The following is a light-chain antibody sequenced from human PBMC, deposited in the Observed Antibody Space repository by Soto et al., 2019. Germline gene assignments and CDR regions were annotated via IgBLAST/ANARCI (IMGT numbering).Light chain of an antibody. V-gene: IGKV1-27*01. CDR3: QKYNSAPLT. Sequence: DIQVTQFPSSLSASVGDRITITCRASQAIGNYLAWYQQKPGKVPKLLIYAASTLQSGVPSRFSGSRSGTDFTLTVSSLQPEDVATYYCQKYNSAPLTFGPGTKVD. CDR1: QAIGNY. CDR2: AAS. J-gene: IGKJ3*01.